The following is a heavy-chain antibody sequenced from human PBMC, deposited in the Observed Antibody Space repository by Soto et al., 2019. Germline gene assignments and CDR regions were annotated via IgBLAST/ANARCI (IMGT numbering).Heavy chain of an antibody. V-gene: IGHV4-30-4*02. CDR2: IYYSGST. CDR1: GGSISSGDYY. Sequence: PSETLSLTCTVSGGSISSGDYYWSWIRQPPGKGLEWIGYIYYSGSTYYNPSLKSRVTISVDTSKNQLSLKLSSMTAADTAVYYCARAGAATLSDYWGQGTLVTVSS. J-gene: IGHJ4*02. D-gene: IGHD2-15*01. CDR3: ARAGAATLSDY.